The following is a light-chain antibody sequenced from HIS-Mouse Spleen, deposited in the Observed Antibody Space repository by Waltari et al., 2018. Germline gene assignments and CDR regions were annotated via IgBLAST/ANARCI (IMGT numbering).Light chain of an antibody. CDR1: SSDVGSYNL. CDR2: EGS. V-gene: IGLV2-23*01. Sequence: QSALTQPASVSGSPGQSITISCTGTSSDVGSYNLVSWYQQHPGKAPKLMSYEGSKRPSGVSNRFSGSKSGNTAYLTITALQAEDEADYYCCSYAGSSTSVVFGGGTKLTVL. CDR3: CSYAGSSTSVV. J-gene: IGLJ2*01.